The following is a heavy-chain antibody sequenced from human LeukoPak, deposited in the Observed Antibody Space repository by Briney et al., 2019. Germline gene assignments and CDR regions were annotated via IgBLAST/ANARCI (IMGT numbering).Heavy chain of an antibody. D-gene: IGHD3-22*01. CDR1: GFTFSSYW. J-gene: IGHJ4*02. CDR2: IKQDGSEK. V-gene: IGHV3-7*01. CDR3: ARNYYDSSGYYAY. Sequence: QSGGSLRLSCVVSGFTFSSYWMSWVRQAPGKGLEWVANIKQDGSEKYYVGSLKGRFTISRDNAKNSLYLQMNSLRAEDTAVYYCARNYYDSSGYYAYWGQGTLVTVSS.